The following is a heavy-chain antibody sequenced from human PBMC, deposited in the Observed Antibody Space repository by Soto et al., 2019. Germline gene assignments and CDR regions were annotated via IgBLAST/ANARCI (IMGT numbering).Heavy chain of an antibody. J-gene: IGHJ5*02. D-gene: IGHD4-17*01. CDR2: ISSSSSTI. CDR3: AREYGNWFDP. CDR1: GFTFSSYS. Sequence: EVQLVESGGGLVQPGGSLSLSCAASGFTFSSYSMNWVRQAPGKGLEWVSKISSSSSTIYYADSVKGRFTISRDNTKSSLYRQMNSLRAEDTAVYYCAREYGNWFDPWGQGTLVTVSS. V-gene: IGHV3-48*01.